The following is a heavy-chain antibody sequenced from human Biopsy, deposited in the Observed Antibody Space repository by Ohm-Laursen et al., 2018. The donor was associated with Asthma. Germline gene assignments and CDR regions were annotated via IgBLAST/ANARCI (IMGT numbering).Heavy chain of an antibody. D-gene: IGHD5-24*01. CDR1: GYTFTSYG. CDR2: INPFTGDT. Sequence: ASVKVSCKASGYTFTSYGISWVRQAPGQGLEWMGWINPFTGDTHFGQKFQGRVTMTTDTSTDTAYMELRSLRSDDTAVYYCARHPYNFGGFDYWGQGSPVLVSS. J-gene: IGHJ4*02. CDR3: ARHPYNFGGFDY. V-gene: IGHV1-18*04.